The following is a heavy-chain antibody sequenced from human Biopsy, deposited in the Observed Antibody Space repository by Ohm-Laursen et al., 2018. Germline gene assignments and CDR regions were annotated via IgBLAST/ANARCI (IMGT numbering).Heavy chain of an antibody. Sequence: SQTLSLTCSVSGASVKTSGYFWAWIRQRPGKGLEWTGYISYNERTHYNPSLTSRLAISFDTSNNRISLQLRSVSAADTAVYYCVREPKTGTAEAWYFDLWGRGSPVTVPS. CDR2: ISYNERT. CDR3: VREPKTGTAEAWYFDL. CDR1: GASVKTSGYF. J-gene: IGHJ2*01. V-gene: IGHV4-31*03. D-gene: IGHD3-9*01.